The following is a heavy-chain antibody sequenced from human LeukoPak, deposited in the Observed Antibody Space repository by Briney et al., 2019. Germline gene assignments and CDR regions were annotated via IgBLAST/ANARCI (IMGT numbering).Heavy chain of an antibody. V-gene: IGHV3-23*01. CDR2: ISGSGGST. CDR3: AKDSPKYCSSTSCYTGYFDY. Sequence: GGSLRLSCAASGFTFSSYAMNWVRQAPGKGLEWVSAISGSGGSTYYADSVKGRFTISRDNSKNTLYLQMNSLRAEDTAVYYCAKDSPKYCSSTSCYTGYFDYWGQGTLVTVSS. CDR1: GFTFSSYA. J-gene: IGHJ4*02. D-gene: IGHD2-2*02.